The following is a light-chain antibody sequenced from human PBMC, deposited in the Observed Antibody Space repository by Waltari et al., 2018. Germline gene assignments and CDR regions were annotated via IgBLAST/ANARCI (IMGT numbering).Light chain of an antibody. V-gene: IGKV1-9*01. CDR1: QGISTY. CDR2: AAS. J-gene: IGKJ1*01. Sequence: DIQLTQSPSFLSASVGDRVTITCRASQGISTYLAWYQQKPGKAPKLLISAASTWQTGVPARFSGSGSGTEFTLTISSLQPGDFATYYCQQRNSLPRTFGQGTKVEIK. CDR3: QQRNSLPRT.